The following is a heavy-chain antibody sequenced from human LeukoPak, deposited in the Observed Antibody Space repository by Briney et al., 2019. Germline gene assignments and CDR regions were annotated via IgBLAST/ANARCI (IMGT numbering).Heavy chain of an antibody. CDR1: GFTFSSYS. D-gene: IGHD6-13*01. CDR3: AKVISSSCGIGGY. Sequence: PGGSLRLSCAASGFTFSSYSMNWVRQAPGKGLEWVSSISSSSSYIYYADSVKGRFTISRDTSKNTLYLQMNSLRVEDTAVYYCAKVISSSCGIGGYWGQGTLVTVSS. J-gene: IGHJ4*02. CDR2: ISSSSSYI. V-gene: IGHV3-21*04.